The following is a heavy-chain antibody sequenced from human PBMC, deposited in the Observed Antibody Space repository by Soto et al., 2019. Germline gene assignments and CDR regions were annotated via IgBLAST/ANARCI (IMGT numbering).Heavy chain of an antibody. CDR1: GFTFSSYW. D-gene: IGHD2-2*01. CDR3: ASPGRASWNGPFDY. V-gene: IGHV3-74*01. J-gene: IGHJ4*02. CDR2: INSDGSST. Sequence: GGSLRLSCAASGFTFSSYWMHWVRQAPGKGLVWVSRINSDGSSTSYADSVKGRFTISRDNAKNTLYLQMNSLRAEDTAVYYCASPGRASWNGPFDYWGQGTLVTV.